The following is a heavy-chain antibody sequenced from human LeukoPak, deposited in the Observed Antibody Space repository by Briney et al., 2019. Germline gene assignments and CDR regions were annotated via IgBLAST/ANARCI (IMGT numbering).Heavy chain of an antibody. Sequence: SETLSLTCAVSGGSISSSNWWSWVRQPPGKGLEWIGEIYHSGSTNYNPSLKSRVTISVDKSKNQFSLKLSSVTAADTAVYYCARVHSSSWDGAFDIWGQGTMVTVSS. J-gene: IGHJ3*02. V-gene: IGHV4-4*02. CDR3: ARVHSSSWDGAFDI. D-gene: IGHD6-13*01. CDR2: IYHSGST. CDR1: GGSISSSNW.